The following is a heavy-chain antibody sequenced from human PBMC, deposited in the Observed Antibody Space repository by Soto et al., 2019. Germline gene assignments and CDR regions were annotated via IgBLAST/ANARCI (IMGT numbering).Heavy chain of an antibody. D-gene: IGHD4-17*01. CDR2: IYPGDSDT. CDR1: GYSFTSYW. CDR3: ARHGPLDYGGNEWFDP. Sequence: PGESLKISCKGSGYSFTSYWIGWVRQMPGKGLEWMGIIYPGDSDTRYSPSFQGQVTISADKSISTAYLQWSSLKASDTAMYYCARHGPLDYGGNEWFDPWGQGTMVTVSS. V-gene: IGHV5-51*01. J-gene: IGHJ5*02.